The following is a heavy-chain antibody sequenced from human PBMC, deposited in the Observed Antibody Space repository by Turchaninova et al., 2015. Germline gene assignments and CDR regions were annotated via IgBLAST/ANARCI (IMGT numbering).Heavy chain of an antibody. CDR1: GFTFSSYG. D-gene: IGHD4-23*01. V-gene: IGHV3-33*01. CDR2: IWYDGSNK. CDR3: ARDPSVGSYYFDY. J-gene: IGHJ4*02. Sequence: QVQLVESGGGVVQPGGSLRLSCAASGFTFSSYGMHWVRQAPGKGLEWVVVIWYDGSNKYYADSVKGRFTISRDNSKNTLYLQMNSLRAEDTAVYYCARDPSVGSYYFDYWGQGTLVTVSS.